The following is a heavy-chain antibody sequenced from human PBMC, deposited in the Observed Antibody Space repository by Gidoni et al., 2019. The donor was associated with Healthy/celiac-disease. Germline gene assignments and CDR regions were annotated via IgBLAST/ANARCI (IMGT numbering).Heavy chain of an antibody. D-gene: IGHD3-22*01. CDR3: ARETAVYYYDSPNAFDI. V-gene: IGHV3-21*01. Sequence: LEWVSSISSSSSYIYYADSVKGRFTISRDNAKNSLYLQMNSLRAEDTAVYYCARETAVYYYDSPNAFDIWGQGTMVTVSS. J-gene: IGHJ3*02. CDR2: ISSSSSYI.